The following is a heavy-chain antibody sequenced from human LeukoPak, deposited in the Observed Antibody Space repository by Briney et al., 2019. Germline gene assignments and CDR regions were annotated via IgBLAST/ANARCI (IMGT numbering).Heavy chain of an antibody. J-gene: IGHJ4*02. D-gene: IGHD1-26*01. CDR2: IYYSGST. V-gene: IGHV4-59*01. Sequence: SETLSLTCTVSGGSISSYYWSWIRQPPGKGLEWIGCIYYSGSTNYNPSLKSRVTISVDTSKNQFSLKLSSVTAADTAVYYCARGRSGSSVFDYWGQGTLVTVSS. CDR1: GGSISSYY. CDR3: ARGRSGSSVFDY.